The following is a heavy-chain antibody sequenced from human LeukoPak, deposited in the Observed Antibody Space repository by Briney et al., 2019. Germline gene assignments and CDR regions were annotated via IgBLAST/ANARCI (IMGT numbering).Heavy chain of an antibody. CDR1: GFTFNDYS. V-gene: IGHV3-21*01. Sequence: GGSLRLSCVASGFTFNDYSMIWVRQAPGKGLEWVSSITNGSSYIYYADSVKGRFTISRDNAKNSLYLQMNSLRAEDTAVYYCARGGSKYWGRGTLVTVSS. CDR2: ITNGSSYI. J-gene: IGHJ4*02. CDR3: ARGGSKY.